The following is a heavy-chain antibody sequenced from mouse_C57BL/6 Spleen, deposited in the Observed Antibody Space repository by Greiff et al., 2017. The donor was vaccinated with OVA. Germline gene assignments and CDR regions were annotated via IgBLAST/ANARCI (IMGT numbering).Heavy chain of an antibody. J-gene: IGHJ2*01. CDR3: ARDRLTTVGEYYFDY. Sequence: EVKLQESGPGLVKPSQSLSLTCSVTGYSITSGYYWNWIRQFPGNKLEWMGYISYDGSNNYNPSLKNRISITRDTSKNQFFLKLNSVTTEDTATYYCARDRLTTVGEYYFDYWGQGTTLTVSS. CDR2: ISYDGSN. CDR1: GYSITSGYY. D-gene: IGHD1-1*01. V-gene: IGHV3-6*01.